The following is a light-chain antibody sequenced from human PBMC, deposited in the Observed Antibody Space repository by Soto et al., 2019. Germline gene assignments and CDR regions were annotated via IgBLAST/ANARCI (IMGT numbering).Light chain of an antibody. V-gene: IGKV3-15*01. J-gene: IGKJ1*01. CDR3: QQYNSYSGT. Sequence: EIVMTQSPATLSVSPGERATLSCRASQSIKNNVAWYQQKPGQAPRLLIYAASTRATGFPARFSGSGSGTEFTLTITGLQSADFATYYCQQYNSYSGTFGQGTKVDIK. CDR1: QSIKNN. CDR2: AAS.